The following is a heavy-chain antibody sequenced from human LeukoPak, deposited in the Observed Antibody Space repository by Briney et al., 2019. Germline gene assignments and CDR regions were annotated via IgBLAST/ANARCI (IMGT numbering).Heavy chain of an antibody. CDR3: ARGQDYGDYVRSVLWFDP. CDR2: IYHSGST. J-gene: IGHJ5*02. D-gene: IGHD4-17*01. V-gene: IGHV4-38-2*02. CDR1: GYSIRSGYY. Sequence: SETLSLTCTVSGYSIRSGYYWGWIRQPPGKGLEWIGSIYHSGSTYYNPSLKSRVTISVDTSKNQFSLKLRSVTAADTAVYYCARGQDYGDYVRSVLWFDPWGQGTLVTVSS.